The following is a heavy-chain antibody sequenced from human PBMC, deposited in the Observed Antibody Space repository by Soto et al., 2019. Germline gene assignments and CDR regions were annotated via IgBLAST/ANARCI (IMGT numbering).Heavy chain of an antibody. J-gene: IGHJ4*02. CDR2: ITADNGDT. CDR1: GYIFNNYG. Sequence: QIQLVQSGAEVKVPGASVKVSCRASGYIFNNYGITWVRQAPGQGLEWMGFITADNGDTKFAEKLQGRVSMTTDTLTNTAYMELRNLRSDDTALYYCARRTLGSAIGIGDYWGQGTLVTVSS. D-gene: IGHD7-27*01. V-gene: IGHV1-18*01. CDR3: ARRTLGSAIGIGDY.